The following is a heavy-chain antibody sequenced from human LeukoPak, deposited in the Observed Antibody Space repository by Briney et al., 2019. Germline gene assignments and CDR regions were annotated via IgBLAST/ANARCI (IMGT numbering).Heavy chain of an antibody. CDR3: ARRNYDFWSGYSSFDY. J-gene: IGHJ4*02. Sequence: ASVKVSCKASGYTFTSYDINWVRQATGQGLEWMGWMNPNSGSTGYAQKFQGRVTMTRNTSISTAYMELSSLRSEDTAVYYCARRNYDFWSGYSSFDYWGQGTLVTVSS. D-gene: IGHD3-3*01. V-gene: IGHV1-8*01. CDR2: MNPNSGST. CDR1: GYTFTSYD.